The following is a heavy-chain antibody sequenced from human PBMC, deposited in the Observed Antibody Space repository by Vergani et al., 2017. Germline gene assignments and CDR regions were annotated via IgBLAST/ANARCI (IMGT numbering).Heavy chain of an antibody. D-gene: IGHD1-1*01. CDR2: ISSSSSTI. V-gene: IGHV3-48*01. J-gene: IGHJ6*02. Sequence: EVQLVESGGGLVKPGGSLRLSCAASGFTFSSYSMNWVRQAPGKGLEWVSYISSSSSTIYYADSVKGRFTISRDNAKNSLYLQMNSLRAEDTAVYYCARDGVQRNEGIDYYGMDVWGQGTTVTVSS. CDR1: GFTFSSYS. CDR3: ARDGVQRNEGIDYYGMDV.